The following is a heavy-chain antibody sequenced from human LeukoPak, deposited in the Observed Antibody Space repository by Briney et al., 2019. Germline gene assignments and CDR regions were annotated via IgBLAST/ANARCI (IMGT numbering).Heavy chain of an antibody. CDR2: YYYSEST. V-gene: IGHV4-59*13. J-gene: IGHJ5*02. D-gene: IGHD3-10*01. CDR1: GGPISSYY. CDR3: ASAPLWFGIPFDP. Sequence: PSETLSLTCSVSGGPISSYYWSWIPQPPGKVLEWIGHYYYSESTNYNPSLKSRVTISVDPSKSQFSLKLSSVTAADTAVYYCASAPLWFGIPFDPWGQGTLVTVSS.